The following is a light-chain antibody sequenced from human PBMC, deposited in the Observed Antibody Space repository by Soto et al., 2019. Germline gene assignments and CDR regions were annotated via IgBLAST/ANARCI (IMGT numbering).Light chain of an antibody. CDR3: TSYTGSSTWV. V-gene: IGLV2-18*02. Sequence: QSALTQPPSVSGSPGQSVTITCAGTSSDVGGYNYVSWYQQPPGTAPKLVISEVSNRPSGVPDRFSGSKSANTASLTNSGLQAEDEADYYCTSYTGSSTWVFGTGTKLTVL. CDR1: SSDVGGYNY. J-gene: IGLJ1*01. CDR2: EVS.